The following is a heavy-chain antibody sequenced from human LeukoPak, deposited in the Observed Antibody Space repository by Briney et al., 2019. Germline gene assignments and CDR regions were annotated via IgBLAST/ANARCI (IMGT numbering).Heavy chain of an antibody. CDR3: ARDLIYPNQLLYPLLAFDI. Sequence: PSETLSLACSVSGHSLNSGYYWGWIRQPPGKGLEWIGYIYYSGSTNYNPSLKSRVTISVDTSKNQFSLKLSSVTAADTAVYYCARDLIYPNQLLYPLLAFDIWGQGTMVTVSS. CDR1: GHSLNSGYY. CDR2: IYYSGST. D-gene: IGHD2-2*02. J-gene: IGHJ3*02. V-gene: IGHV4-61*01.